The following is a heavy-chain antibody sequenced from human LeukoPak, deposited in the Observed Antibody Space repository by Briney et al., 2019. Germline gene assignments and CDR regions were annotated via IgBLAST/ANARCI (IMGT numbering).Heavy chain of an antibody. CDR1: GFTFSSYA. CDR3: AKTSGYRRFDP. CDR2: ISGSGGST. Sequence: GGSLRLSCAASGFTFSSYAMSWVRQAPGKGLEWVSAISGSGGSTYFADSVKGRFTISRDNSKNTLYLQMNSLRVGDTAVYYCAKTSGYRRFDPWGQGTLVTVSS. J-gene: IGHJ5*02. D-gene: IGHD5-12*01. V-gene: IGHV3-23*01.